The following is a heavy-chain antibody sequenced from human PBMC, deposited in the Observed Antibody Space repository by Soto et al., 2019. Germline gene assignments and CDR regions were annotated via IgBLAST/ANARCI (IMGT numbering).Heavy chain of an antibody. CDR2: ISGSGGST. V-gene: IGHV3-23*01. CDR3: AKRGGSSGYYYAFDI. D-gene: IGHD3-22*01. J-gene: IGHJ3*02. Sequence: GGSLRLSCAASGFTFSSYAMSWVHQAPGKGLEWVSAISGSGGSTYYADSVKGRFTISRDNSKNTLYLQMNSLRAEDTAVYYCAKRGGSSGYYYAFDIWGQGTMVTVSS. CDR1: GFTFSSYA.